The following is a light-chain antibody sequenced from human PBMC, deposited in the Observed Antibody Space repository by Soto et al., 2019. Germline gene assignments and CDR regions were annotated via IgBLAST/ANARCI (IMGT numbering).Light chain of an antibody. J-gene: IGKJ1*01. CDR2: ASY. Sequence: DILLTQSPSSLSASVGDRVTITFGASQSISTYLNWYQQKPGTAPKLLIYASYTLQSGVPSRFSGRGSGSDFTLTISSLQPEDFATYSCQQSYSSPLTFAQGTKVDI. CDR3: QQSYSSPLT. CDR1: QSISTY. V-gene: IGKV1-39*01.